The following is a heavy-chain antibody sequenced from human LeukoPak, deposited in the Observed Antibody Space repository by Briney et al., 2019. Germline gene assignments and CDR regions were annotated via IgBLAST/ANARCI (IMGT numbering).Heavy chain of an antibody. CDR1: GFTFSSYS. CDR3: ARSKRYSSYSGGWFDP. CDR2: ISSSSSTI. Sequence: GGSLRLSCAASGFTFSSYSMNWVRQAPGKGLEWVSYISSSSSTIYYADSVKGRFTISRDNAKNSLYLQMNSLRAEDTAVYYCARSKRYSSYSGGWFDPWGQGTLVTVSS. V-gene: IGHV3-48*04. J-gene: IGHJ5*02. D-gene: IGHD5-12*01.